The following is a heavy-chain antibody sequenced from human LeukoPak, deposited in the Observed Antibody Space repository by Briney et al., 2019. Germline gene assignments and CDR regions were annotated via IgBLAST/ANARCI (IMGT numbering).Heavy chain of an antibody. Sequence: GGSLRLSCAASGFTFSSYSMNWVRQAPGKGLEWVSSISSSSSYIYYADSVKGRFTISRDNAKNSLYLQMNSLRAEDTAVYYCARSPGRSWYVDYWGQGTLVTVSS. D-gene: IGHD6-13*01. J-gene: IGHJ4*02. V-gene: IGHV3-21*01. CDR1: GFTFSSYS. CDR3: ARSPGRSWYVDY. CDR2: ISSSSSYI.